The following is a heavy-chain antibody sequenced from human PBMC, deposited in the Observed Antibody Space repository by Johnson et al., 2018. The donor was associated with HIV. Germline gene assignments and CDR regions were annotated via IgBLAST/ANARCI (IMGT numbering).Heavy chain of an antibody. D-gene: IGHD3-10*01. CDR3: AKSSSATYYGDAFDM. Sequence: MQLVESGGVVVQPGGSLRLSCAASGFTFDDNTMHWVRQAPGKGLEWVSVIYSGGSTYYADSVKGRFTISRDNSKNTLYLQMNSVRAEDTAVYYCAKSSSATYYGDAFDMWGQGTMVTVSS. J-gene: IGHJ3*02. V-gene: IGHV3-66*01. CDR1: GFTFDDNT. CDR2: IYSGGST.